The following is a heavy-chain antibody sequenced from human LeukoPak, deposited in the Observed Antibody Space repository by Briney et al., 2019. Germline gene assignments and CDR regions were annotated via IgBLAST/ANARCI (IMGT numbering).Heavy chain of an antibody. CDR3: ASGSLGRYYDILTVLY. J-gene: IGHJ4*02. D-gene: IGHD3-9*01. Sequence: PGGSLRLSCAASGFTFSSYSMNWVRQAPGKGLEWVSSISSSSSYIYYADPVKGRFTISRDNAKNSLYLQMNSLRAEDTAVYYCASGSLGRYYDILTVLYWGQGALVTVSS. V-gene: IGHV3-21*01. CDR1: GFTFSSYS. CDR2: ISSSSSYI.